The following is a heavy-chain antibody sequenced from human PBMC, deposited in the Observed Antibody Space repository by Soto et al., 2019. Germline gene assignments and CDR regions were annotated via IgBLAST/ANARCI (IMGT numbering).Heavy chain of an antibody. CDR1: GGSISSYY. V-gene: IGHV4-59*01. J-gene: IGHJ6*03. D-gene: IGHD6-13*01. CDR3: ARFPGYSSSWYDYYYMDV. Sequence: PSETLSLTCTVSGGSISSYYWSWIRQPPGKGLEWIGYIYYSGSTNYNPSLKSRVTISVDTSKNQFSLKLSSVTAADTAVYYCARFPGYSSSWYDYYYMDVWGKGTTVTVSS. CDR2: IYYSGST.